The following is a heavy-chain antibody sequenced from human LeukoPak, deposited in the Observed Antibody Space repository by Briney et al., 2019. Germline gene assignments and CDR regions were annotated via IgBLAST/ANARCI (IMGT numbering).Heavy chain of an antibody. J-gene: IGHJ4*02. V-gene: IGHV4-59*01. CDR3: ARAIGSGTTLGIV. CDR1: GGSISSYY. Sequence: SETLSLTCTVSGGSISSYYWSWIRQPPGKGLEWIGHIFYTGSSNYNPSLKSRVTISLDRSNNHFSLRLTSVTAADTAVYYCARAIGSGTTLGIVWGQGTLVTVSS. CDR2: IFYTGSS. D-gene: IGHD1-7*01.